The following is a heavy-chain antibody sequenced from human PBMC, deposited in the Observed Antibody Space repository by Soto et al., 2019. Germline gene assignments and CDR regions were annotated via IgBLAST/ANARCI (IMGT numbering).Heavy chain of an antibody. CDR1: GFTVSSNY. CDR2: ISSGGST. Sequence: EVQLGESGGGLVQPGGSLRLSCAASGFTVSSNYMSWVRQAPWMGLDRVSVISSGGSTYYSAYVKVSFTISRDNSKITLSLEMNSLRDEDTAVYYCAREPTIAASGGYYYYYYGMDVWGQGTTGTVSS. J-gene: IGHJ6*01. CDR3: AREPTIAASGGYYYYYYGMDV. V-gene: IGHV3-66*01. D-gene: IGHD6-13*01.